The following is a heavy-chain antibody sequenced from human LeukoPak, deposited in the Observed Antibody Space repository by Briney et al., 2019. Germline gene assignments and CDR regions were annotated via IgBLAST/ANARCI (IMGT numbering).Heavy chain of an antibody. CDR2: ISGSGGST. CDR1: GFTFSKFA. CDR3: AKRVQLERAYYFDY. V-gene: IGHV3-23*01. D-gene: IGHD1-1*01. J-gene: IGHJ4*02. Sequence: PGGSLRLSCAASGFTFSKFAMSWVRQAPGKGLEWVAAISGSGGSTYYADSVKGRFTLSRDNSKNTLYLQMNSLRAEDTAIYYCAKRVQLERAYYFDYWGQGTLVTVSS.